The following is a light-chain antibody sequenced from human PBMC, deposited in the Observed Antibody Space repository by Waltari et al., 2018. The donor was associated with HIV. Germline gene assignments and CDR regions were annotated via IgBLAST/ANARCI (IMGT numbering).Light chain of an antibody. V-gene: IGLV2-14*01. Sequence: QSALTQPASVSAPPGQSIPISCTGTSSDVGAYDYVSWYQYHPGKAPKLMISEVSSRPSWVSNRFSGSKSGNTASLTISGLQAEDEADYYCCSYTSSGTLVFGGGTKLTVL. CDR1: SSDVGAYDY. CDR3: CSYTSSGTLV. CDR2: EVS. J-gene: IGLJ2*01.